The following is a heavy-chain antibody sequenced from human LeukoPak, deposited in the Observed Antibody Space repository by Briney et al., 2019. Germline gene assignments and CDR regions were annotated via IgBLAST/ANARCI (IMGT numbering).Heavy chain of an antibody. D-gene: IGHD4/OR15-4a*01. J-gene: IGHJ4*02. CDR2: IYSDNT. Sequence: GGSLRLSCTVSGFTVSSNSMSWVRQAPGKGLEWVSFIYSDNTHYSDSVKGRFTISRDNSKNTLYLQMNILRAEDTAVYYCARRAGAYSHPYDYWGQGTLGTVSS. V-gene: IGHV3-53*01. CDR1: GFTVSSNS. CDR3: ARRAGAYSHPYDY.